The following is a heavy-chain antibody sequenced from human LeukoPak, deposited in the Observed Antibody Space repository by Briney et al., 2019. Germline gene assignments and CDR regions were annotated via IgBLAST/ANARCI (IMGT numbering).Heavy chain of an antibody. D-gene: IGHD2-15*01. CDR2: INPNSGGT. CDR1: GYTFTGYY. Sequence: ASVKVSXKASGYTFTGYYMHWVRQAPGQGLEWMGRINPNSGGTNYAQKFQGRVTMTRDTSISTAYMELSRLRSDDTAVYYCARDRDGGSYYFDYWAREPWSPSPQ. V-gene: IGHV1-2*06. J-gene: IGHJ4*02. CDR3: ARDRDGGSYYFDY.